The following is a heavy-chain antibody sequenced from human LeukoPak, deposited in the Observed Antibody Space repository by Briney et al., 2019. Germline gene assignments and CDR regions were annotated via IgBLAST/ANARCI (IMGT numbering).Heavy chain of an antibody. Sequence: PGRSLRLSCAASGFTFSEYGMYWVRQAPGKGLEWVAFISYDGSDKYYADCVKGGFTIYRDNSNHTLYLQMNRMVADDAAAYCCARGYVGARPFDYSGEGTPVTVSS. D-gene: IGHD3-10*01. CDR2: ISYDGSDK. CDR1: GFTFSEYG. CDR3: ARGYVGARPFDY. V-gene: IGHV3-30*03. J-gene: IGHJ4*02.